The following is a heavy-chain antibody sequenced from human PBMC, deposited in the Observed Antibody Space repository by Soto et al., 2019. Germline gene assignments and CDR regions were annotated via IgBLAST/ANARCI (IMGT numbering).Heavy chain of an antibody. V-gene: IGHV3-74*01. D-gene: IGHD4-17*01. CDR3: ARGGDYGDLDY. CDR2: INSDGSST. CDR1: GFTFSSYW. Sequence: GGSLRLSCAASGFTFSSYWMHWVRQAPGKGLVWVSRINSDGSSTSYADSVKGRFTISRDNAKNTLYLQMNRLRAEDTAVYYCARGGDYGDLDYWGQGTLVTVSS. J-gene: IGHJ4*02.